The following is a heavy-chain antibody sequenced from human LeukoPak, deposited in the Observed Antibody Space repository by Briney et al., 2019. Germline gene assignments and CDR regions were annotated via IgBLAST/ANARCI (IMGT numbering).Heavy chain of an antibody. J-gene: IGHJ3*02. V-gene: IGHV3-21*01. D-gene: IGHD3-22*01. Sequence: GGSLRLSCAASGFTFSSYSMNWVRQAPGKGLEWVSSISSSSSYIYYADSVKGRFTNSRDNAKNSLYLQMNSLRAEDTAVYYCARAEGYYDSSGYLTDAFDIWGQGTMVTVSS. CDR3: ARAEGYYDSSGYLTDAFDI. CDR1: GFTFSSYS. CDR2: ISSSSSYI.